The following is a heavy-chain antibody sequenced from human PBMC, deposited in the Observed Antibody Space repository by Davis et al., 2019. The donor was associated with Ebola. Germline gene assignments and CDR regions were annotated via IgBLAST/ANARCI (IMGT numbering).Heavy chain of an antibody. V-gene: IGHV3-23*01. CDR3: ARGKGADYYGSTNWFDP. J-gene: IGHJ5*02. CDR2: ISGSGGST. D-gene: IGHD3-10*01. Sequence: GESLKISCAASGFTFSSYAMSWVRQAPGKGLEWVSAISGSGGSTYYADSVKGRLTISRDDSKSTLSLQMNSLRAEDSSVYYCARGKGADYYGSTNWFDPWGQGVLVTVSS. CDR1: GFTFSSYA.